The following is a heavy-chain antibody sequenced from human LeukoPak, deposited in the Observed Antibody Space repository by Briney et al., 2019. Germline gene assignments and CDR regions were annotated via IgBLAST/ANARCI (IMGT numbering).Heavy chain of an antibody. J-gene: IGHJ4*02. Sequence: GVSLTLSCAASGFTFSSYDMRWVRPAPGQGREWVSAISGSGGSTYYADSGKGRFTIYRANPKNTLYLNMNSLRAEDTAVYYCAVPALHSDYVWGDYWGQGTLVTVSS. CDR2: ISGSGGST. CDR1: GFTFSSYD. CDR3: AVPALHSDYVWGDY. V-gene: IGHV3-23*01. D-gene: IGHD3-16*01.